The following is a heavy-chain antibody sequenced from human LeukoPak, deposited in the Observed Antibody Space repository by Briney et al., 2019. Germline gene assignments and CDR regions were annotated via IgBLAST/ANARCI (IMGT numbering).Heavy chain of an antibody. CDR2: IIPIFGTA. J-gene: IGHJ5*02. CDR3: ARDAGYCTNGVCASGNWFDP. Sequence: SVKVSCKASGGTFSSYAISWVRQAPGQGLEWMGGIIPIFGTANYAQKFQGRVTITADESTSTAYMELSRLRSEDTAVYYCARDAGYCTNGVCASGNWFDPWGQGTLVTVSS. CDR1: GGTFSSYA. V-gene: IGHV1-69*01. D-gene: IGHD2-8*01.